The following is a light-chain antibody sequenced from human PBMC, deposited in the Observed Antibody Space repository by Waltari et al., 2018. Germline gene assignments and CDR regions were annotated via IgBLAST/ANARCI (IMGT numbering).Light chain of an antibody. CDR2: DVS. CDR3: SSYTSSSTYV. CDR1: SSDVGGYNA. J-gene: IGLJ1*01. Sequence: QSALTQPASVSGSPGQSIAISCTGTSSDVGGYNAVSWYQQHPGIPPKLLIYDVSKRPPGVSDRFSGSKSGNTASLTISGLQTEDEADYYCSSYTSSSTYVFGIGTKVTVL. V-gene: IGLV2-14*03.